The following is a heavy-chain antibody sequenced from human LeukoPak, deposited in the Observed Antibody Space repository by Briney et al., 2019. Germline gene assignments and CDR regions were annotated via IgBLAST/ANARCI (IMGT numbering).Heavy chain of an antibody. J-gene: IGHJ3*02. CDR1: GFTFSSYS. CDR2: ISSSSSYI. D-gene: IGHD5-24*01. V-gene: IGHV3-21*01. Sequence: GGSLRLSCAASGFTFSSYSMNWVRQAPGKGLEWVSSISSSSSYIYYADSVKGRFTISRDNAKNSLYLQMNSLRAEDTAVYCCARVEMATYDGHDAFDIWGQGTMVAVSS. CDR3: ARVEMATYDGHDAFDI.